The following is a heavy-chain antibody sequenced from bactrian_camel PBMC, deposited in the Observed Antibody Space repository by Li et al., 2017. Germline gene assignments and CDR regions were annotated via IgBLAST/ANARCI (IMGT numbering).Heavy chain of an antibody. Sequence: HVQLVESGGGSVQAGGSLRLACAMSGNSDGRCEMGWYRQTPGEERELLSHLLSDGTECYHNSVKGRFTISQDNAKKTVYLQMNSLQPEDTAMYYCAYKYHTVARCLTDTNDYDSWGQGTQVTVS. J-gene: IGHJ4*01. CDR2: LLSDGTE. CDR3: AYKYHTVARCLTDTNDYDS. CDR1: GNSDGRCE. D-gene: IGHD3*01. V-gene: IGHV3S55*01.